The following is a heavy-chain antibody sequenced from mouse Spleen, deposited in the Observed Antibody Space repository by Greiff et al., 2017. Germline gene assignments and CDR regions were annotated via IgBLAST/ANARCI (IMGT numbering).Heavy chain of an antibody. CDR3: TSITTRGAMDY. J-gene: IGHJ4*01. CDR1: GYTFTDYE. CDR2: IDPETGGT. D-gene: IGHD1-2*01. Sequence: QVQLKQSGAELVRPGASVTLSCKASGYTFTDYEMHWVKQTPVHGLEWIGAIDPETGGTAYNQKFKGKAILTADKSSSTAYMELRSLTSEDSAVYYCTSITTRGAMDYWGQGTSVTGSS. V-gene: IGHV1-15*01.